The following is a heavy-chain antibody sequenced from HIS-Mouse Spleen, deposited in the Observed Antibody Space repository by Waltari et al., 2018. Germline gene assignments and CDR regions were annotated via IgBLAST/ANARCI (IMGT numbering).Heavy chain of an antibody. CDR3: ATLSWGYEYNSFDY. V-gene: IGHV3-30*03. CDR1: GFTFSSYG. J-gene: IGHJ4*02. CDR2: IYYDGRND. D-gene: IGHD6-13*01. Sequence: QVQLVESGGGVVQPGRSLRLSCAASGFTFSSYGMHWVRQAPGKGRRWVAVIYYDGRNDYYADSVKGRFTISRDNSKNTLYLQMNSLRAEDTAVYYCATLSWGYEYNSFDYWGQGTLVTVSS.